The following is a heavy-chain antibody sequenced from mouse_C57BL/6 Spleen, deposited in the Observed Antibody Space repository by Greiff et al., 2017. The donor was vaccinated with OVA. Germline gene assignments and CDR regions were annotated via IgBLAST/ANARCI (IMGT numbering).Heavy chain of an antibody. CDR1: GYAFSSSW. CDR2: IYPGDGDT. Sequence: VKLMESGPELVKPGASVKISCKASGYAFSSSWMNWVKQRPGKGLEWIGRIYPGDGDTNYNGKFKGKATLTADKSSSTAYMQLSSLTSEDSAVYFCASLLRYPSYWGQGTLVTVSA. J-gene: IGHJ3*01. D-gene: IGHD1-1*01. CDR3: ASLLRYPSY. V-gene: IGHV1-82*01.